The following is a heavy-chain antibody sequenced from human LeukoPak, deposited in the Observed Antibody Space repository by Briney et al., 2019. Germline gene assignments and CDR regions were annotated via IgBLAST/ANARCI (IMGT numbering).Heavy chain of an antibody. CDR1: EFSVGSNY. CDR2: IYSGGST. Sequence: GGSLRLSCAASEFSVGSNYMTWVRQAPGKGLEWVSLIYSGGSTYYADSVKGRFTISRDNSKNSLYLQMNRLRAEDTAVYYCARDSHYYDSSGYSDYWGQGTLVTVSS. CDR3: ARDSHYYDSSGYSDY. J-gene: IGHJ4*02. V-gene: IGHV3-66*01. D-gene: IGHD3-22*01.